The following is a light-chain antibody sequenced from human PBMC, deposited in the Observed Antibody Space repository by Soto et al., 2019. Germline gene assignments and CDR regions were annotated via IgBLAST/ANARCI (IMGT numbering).Light chain of an antibody. J-gene: IGKJ1*01. CDR3: LQDYIYPWT. V-gene: IGKV1-6*01. CDR2: AAS. Sequence: AIQMTQSPSSLSASVGDRVTITCRASQGIRDDLSWYQQRPGTAPKLLIYAASSLHSGVPSRFRGSGSGTDFTLTISSLQPEDFATYYCLQDYIYPWTFGQGTKVEIK. CDR1: QGIRDD.